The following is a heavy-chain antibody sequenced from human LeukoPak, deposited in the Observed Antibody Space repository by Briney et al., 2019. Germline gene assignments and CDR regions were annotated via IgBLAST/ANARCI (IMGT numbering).Heavy chain of an antibody. CDR3: AKDLRDIVVVPAAVWC. V-gene: IGHV3-23*01. CDR2: ISGSGGST. J-gene: IGHJ4*02. Sequence: GGSLRLSCAASGFTFSSYAMSWVRQAPGKGLEWVSTISGSGGSTYYADSVKGRFTISRDNSKNTLYLQMNSLRAEDTALYYCAKDLRDIVVVPAAVWCWGQGTLVTVSS. D-gene: IGHD2-2*01. CDR1: GFTFSSYA.